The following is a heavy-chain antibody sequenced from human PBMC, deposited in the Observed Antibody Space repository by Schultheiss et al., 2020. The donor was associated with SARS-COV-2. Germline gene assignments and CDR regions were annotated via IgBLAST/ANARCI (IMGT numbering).Heavy chain of an antibody. CDR1: GYTFTSYD. CDR3: ARPTATRQSKVPYNWFDP. D-gene: IGHD5-12*01. J-gene: IGHJ5*02. V-gene: IGHV1-2*02. Sequence: ASVKVSCKASGYTFTSYDINWVRQATGQGLEWMGWMNPNSGGTNYAQKFQGRVTMTRDTSISTAYMELSRLRSDDTAVYYCARPTATRQSKVPYNWFDPWGQGTLVTVSS. CDR2: MNPNSGGT.